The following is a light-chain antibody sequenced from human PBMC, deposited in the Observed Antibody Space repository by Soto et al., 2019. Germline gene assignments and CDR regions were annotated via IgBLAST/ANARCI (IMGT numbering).Light chain of an antibody. V-gene: IGKV3-15*01. CDR2: GAS. CDR1: QSVDTN. Sequence: VMTQSPGTLSVSPGERATLSRRASQSVDTNLAWYQQKPGQAPRLLISGASTRATGVSARFSGSGSGTEFTLTISSLQSEDFAVYYCQQYQYWPPRTFGQGTKVEIK. CDR3: QQYQYWPPRT. J-gene: IGKJ1*01.